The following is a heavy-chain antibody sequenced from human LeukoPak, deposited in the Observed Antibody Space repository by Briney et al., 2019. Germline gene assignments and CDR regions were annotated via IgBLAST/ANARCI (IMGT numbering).Heavy chain of an antibody. J-gene: IGHJ4*02. D-gene: IGHD2-15*01. CDR3: ARENCGGGYCYDSYYFDY. CDR1: GFTFSSNG. Sequence: GGSLRLSCAASGFTFSSNGMHWVRQAPGKGLEWVSVLYGTGKTYYADSVKGRFTISRDNSKNTLYLQMNSLRAEDTAVYYCARENCGGGYCYDSYYFDYWGQGTLVTVSS. V-gene: IGHV3-66*01. CDR2: LYGTGKT.